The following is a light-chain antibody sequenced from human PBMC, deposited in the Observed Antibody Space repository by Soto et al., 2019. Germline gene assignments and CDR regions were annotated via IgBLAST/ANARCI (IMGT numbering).Light chain of an antibody. J-gene: IGKJ2*01. Sequence: EIVLTQSPATLSLSPGERATLSCRASQSVPRHFAWYQQKPGQAPRLLIYDISNRATGIPARFSGSGSGIDFTLIISSLEPEDSAVYYCQQRSSWPRNTFGQGTKLEI. CDR1: QSVPRH. V-gene: IGKV3-11*01. CDR2: DIS. CDR3: QQRSSWPRNT.